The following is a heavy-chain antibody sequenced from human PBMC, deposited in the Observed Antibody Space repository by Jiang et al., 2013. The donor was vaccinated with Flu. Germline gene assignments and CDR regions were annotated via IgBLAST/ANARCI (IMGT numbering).Heavy chain of an antibody. D-gene: IGHD1-1*01. J-gene: IGHJ6*02. CDR3: ARDGGEYNDYYYGMDV. V-gene: IGHV3-21*01. Sequence: PGKGLEWVSSITSAGSYIYYADSVKGRFTISRDNAKNSLYLQMDSLRAEDTAVYYCARDGGEYNDYYYGMDVWGQGTTVTVSS. CDR2: ITSAGSYI.